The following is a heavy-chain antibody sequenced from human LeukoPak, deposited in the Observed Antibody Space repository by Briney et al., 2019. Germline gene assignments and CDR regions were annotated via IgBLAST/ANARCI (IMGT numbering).Heavy chain of an antibody. CDR2: LHHSGST. Sequence: SETLSLTCAVSGYSISSGYYWGWIRPPPGKGLEWIGTLHHSGSTLHTPSLKSRVTISVDTSKNQFSLKLSSVTAADTAVYYCARLADQISYYMDVWDKGTTVTVSS. V-gene: IGHV4-38-2*01. CDR1: GYSISSGYY. CDR3: ARLADQISYYMDV. J-gene: IGHJ6*03.